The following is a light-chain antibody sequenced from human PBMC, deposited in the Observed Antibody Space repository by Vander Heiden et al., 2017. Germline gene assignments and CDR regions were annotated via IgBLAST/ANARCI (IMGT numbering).Light chain of an antibody. J-gene: IGKJ4*01. CDR1: QDIRHY. CDR2: DAS. CDR3: QQNDNLPPLT. V-gene: IGKV1-33*01. Sequence: DIQMTQYPSCLSASVGDRATITCQASQDIRHYLTWYQQKPGKAPKLLIYDASNLETWVPSRFSGSGYGTDFTFTISSRQPEDIASYYCQQNDNLPPLTFGRGTKVEIK.